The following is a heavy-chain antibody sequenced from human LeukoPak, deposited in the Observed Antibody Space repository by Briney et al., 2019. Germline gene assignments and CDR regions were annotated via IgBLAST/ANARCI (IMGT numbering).Heavy chain of an antibody. CDR1: GGSISSSNYY. J-gene: IGHJ4*02. CDR2: IYYSGNT. V-gene: IGHV4-39*02. D-gene: IGHD3-22*01. CDR3: ARERSPMEYYYDSSGYFPYFDY. Sequence: PSETLSLTCSVSGGSISSSNYYWGWIRQPPGKGLEWIGTIYYSGNTYYNPSLKSRVTISVDTSKNQFSLKLSSVTAADTAVYYCARERSPMEYYYDSSGYFPYFDYWGQGTLVTVSS.